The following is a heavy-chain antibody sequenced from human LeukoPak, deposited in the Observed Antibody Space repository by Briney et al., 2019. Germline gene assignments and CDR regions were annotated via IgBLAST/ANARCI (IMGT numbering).Heavy chain of an antibody. V-gene: IGHV1-2*02. CDR3: AREVFGDTTGVCSMFDY. CDR1: GYTFTGYY. Sequence: ASVKVSCKASGYTFTGYYMHWVRQAPGQGLEWMGWINPNSGGTNYAQKFQGRVTMTRDTSISTAYMELSRLRSDDTAVYYCAREVFGDTTGVCSMFDYWGQGTLVIVSS. D-gene: IGHD2-8*01. J-gene: IGHJ4*02. CDR2: INPNSGGT.